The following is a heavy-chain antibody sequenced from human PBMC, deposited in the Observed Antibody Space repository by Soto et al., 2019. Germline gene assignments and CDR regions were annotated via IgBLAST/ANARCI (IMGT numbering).Heavy chain of an antibody. CDR2: ISYVGSNK. Sequence: GGSLRLSCAPSGFTFGSYGIHWVRQAPGKGLEWVALISYVGSNKYYADSDKGRFTISRDNSKNTLYLQMNSLIAEDRAMYYCAKDAPYYYDSSGYYGPFDYWGQGTLVTVSS. CDR3: AKDAPYYYDSSGYYGPFDY. D-gene: IGHD3-22*01. CDR1: GFTFGSYG. V-gene: IGHV3-30*18. J-gene: IGHJ4*02.